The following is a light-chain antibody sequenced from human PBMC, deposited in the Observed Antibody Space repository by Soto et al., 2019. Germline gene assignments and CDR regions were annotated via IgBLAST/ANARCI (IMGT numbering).Light chain of an antibody. J-gene: IGKJ4*01. CDR1: QNLLHSNGYNY. V-gene: IGKV2-28*01. CDR3: MQSLQTPLT. CDR2: LGS. Sequence: DIVMTQSPLSLPVTPGEPASISCRSSQNLLHSNGYNYLDWYLQKPGQSPQLLIFLGSNRASGVPHRFSGSESGTHFTLKISRVEAEDVGVYYCMQSLQTPLTFGGGTKVESK.